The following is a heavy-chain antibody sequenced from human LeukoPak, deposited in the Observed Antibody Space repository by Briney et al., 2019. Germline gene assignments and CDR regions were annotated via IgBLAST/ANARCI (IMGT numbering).Heavy chain of an antibody. CDR1: GYTFTSFY. J-gene: IGHJ4*02. CDR2: INPNSGGT. V-gene: IGHV1-2*02. Sequence: ASVKVSCKASGYTFTSFYIHWVRQAPGQGLEWMGWINPNSGGTNYAQKFQGRVTMTRDTSMSTAYMELSRLRSDDTAVYYCARDIVMYISAPGYWGQGTLVTVSS. D-gene: IGHD6-19*01. CDR3: ARDIVMYISAPGY.